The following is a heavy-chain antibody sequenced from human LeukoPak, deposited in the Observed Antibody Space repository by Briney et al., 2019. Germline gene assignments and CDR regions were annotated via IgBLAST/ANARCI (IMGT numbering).Heavy chain of an antibody. Sequence: ASVKVSCKASGYTFTSYDINWVRQAPGQGLEWMGWMNPNSGNTGYAQKFQGRVTMTRNTSISTAYMELSSLRSEDTAVYYCARVRKGIAARRFDPWGQGTLVTVSS. CDR1: GYTFTSYD. D-gene: IGHD6-6*01. CDR3: ARVRKGIAARRFDP. CDR2: MNPNSGNT. V-gene: IGHV1-8*01. J-gene: IGHJ5*02.